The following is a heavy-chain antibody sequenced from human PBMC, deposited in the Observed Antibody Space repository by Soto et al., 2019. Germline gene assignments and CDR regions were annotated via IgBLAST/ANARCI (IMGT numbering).Heavy chain of an antibody. CDR2: ISDYNGNT. D-gene: IGHD2-2*01. Sequence: QVQLVQSGAEVKKPGASVKVSCKASGYTFTSYGISWVRQAPGQGLEWMGWISDYNGNTNYAQKLQGRVTMTTDTSTSTAYMELRSLRSDDTAVYYCARGDIVVVPAAHAAFDIWGQGTMVTVSS. V-gene: IGHV1-18*01. CDR1: GYTFTSYG. J-gene: IGHJ3*02. CDR3: ARGDIVVVPAAHAAFDI.